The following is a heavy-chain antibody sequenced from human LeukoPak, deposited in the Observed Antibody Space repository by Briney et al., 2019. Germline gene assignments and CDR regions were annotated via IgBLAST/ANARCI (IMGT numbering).Heavy chain of an antibody. CDR1: GYILTNYA. CDR2: TNAGNGNT. Sequence: ASVKVSCKASGYILTNYAIHWVRQAPGQRLEWMGWTNAGNGNTKYSQEFQGRVTITRDTSANTAYMELSSLRSEDMAVYYCARSAEGDCSGASCSEYYFDYWGQGTLVTVSS. D-gene: IGHD2-15*01. J-gene: IGHJ4*02. CDR3: ARSAEGDCSGASCSEYYFDY. V-gene: IGHV1-3*02.